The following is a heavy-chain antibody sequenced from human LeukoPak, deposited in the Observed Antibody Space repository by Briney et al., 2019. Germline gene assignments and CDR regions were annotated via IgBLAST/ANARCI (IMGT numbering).Heavy chain of an antibody. CDR2: IWYDGSNK. CDR3: ARGSNMASLASYFDY. D-gene: IGHD5-12*01. J-gene: IGHJ4*02. V-gene: IGHV3-33*01. CDR1: GFTFSSYG. Sequence: PGGSLRLSCAASGFTFSSYGMHWVRQAPGKGLEWVAVIWYDGSNKYYADSVKGRFTISRDNSKNTLYPQMNSLRAEDTAVYYCARGSNMASLASYFDYWGQGTLVTVSS.